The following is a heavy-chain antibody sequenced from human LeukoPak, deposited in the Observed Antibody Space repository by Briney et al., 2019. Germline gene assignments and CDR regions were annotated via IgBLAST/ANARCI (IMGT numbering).Heavy chain of an antibody. CDR3: ARGIIVGATCRPDY. CDR2: ISSYNGNT. D-gene: IGHD1-26*01. CDR1: GYTFTSYG. J-gene: IGHJ4*02. V-gene: IGHV1-18*01. Sequence: ATVKVSCKASGYTFTSYGISWVRQAPGQGLEWMGWISSYNGNTNYGQKLQGRVTMTTDTSTSTAYMELRSLRSDDTAVYYCARGIIVGATCRPDYWGQGTLVTVS.